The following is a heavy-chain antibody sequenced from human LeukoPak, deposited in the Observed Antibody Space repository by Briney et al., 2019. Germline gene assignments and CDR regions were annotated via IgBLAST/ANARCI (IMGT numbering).Heavy chain of an antibody. CDR3: ARDASWFGELYLDY. J-gene: IGHJ4*02. CDR1: GFTFSSYA. CDR2: ISYDGSNK. Sequence: GGSLRLSCAASGFTFSSYAMHWVRQAPGKGLEWVAVISYDGSNKYYADSVKGRFTISRDNSKNTLYLQMNSLRAEDTAVYYCARDASWFGELYLDYRGQGTLVTVSS. V-gene: IGHV3-30*04. D-gene: IGHD3-10*01.